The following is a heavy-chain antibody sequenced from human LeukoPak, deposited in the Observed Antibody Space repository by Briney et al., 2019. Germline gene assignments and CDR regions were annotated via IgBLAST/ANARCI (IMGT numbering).Heavy chain of an antibody. CDR2: INPNSGGT. V-gene: IGHV1-2*02. J-gene: IGHJ5*02. D-gene: IGHD3-3*01. Sequence: ASVKVSCKASGYTFTGYYMHWVRQAPGQGLEWMGWINPNSGGTNYAQKFQGRVTMTRDMSTSIVYMELSSLRSEDTAVYYCAREAVTIFGLVRTQTTKGPHRFDPWGQGTLVTVSS. CDR1: GYTFTGYY. CDR3: AREAVTIFGLVRTQTTKGPHRFDP.